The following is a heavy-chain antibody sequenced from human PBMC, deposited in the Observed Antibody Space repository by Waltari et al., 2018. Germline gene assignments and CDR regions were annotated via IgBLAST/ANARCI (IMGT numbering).Heavy chain of an antibody. V-gene: IGHV3-21*02. CDR1: GFIFNPYT. J-gene: IGHJ6*02. CDR3: AGGYSSYYGMDV. Sequence: EVQLVESGGGLVKPGGSLRVSGAAAGFIFNPYTMNWVRQAPGKGLEWVSSISSTSSDIYYADSVKGRFTISRDNAKSSLYLQLNSLRAEDTAVYYCAGGYSSYYGMDVWGQGTTVTVSS. D-gene: IGHD6-13*01. CDR2: ISSTSSDI.